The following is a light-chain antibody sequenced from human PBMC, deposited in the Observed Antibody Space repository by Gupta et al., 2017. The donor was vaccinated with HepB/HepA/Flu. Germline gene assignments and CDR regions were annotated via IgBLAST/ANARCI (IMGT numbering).Light chain of an antibody. V-gene: IGKV1-8*01. Sequence: AIRMTQSPSSFSASTGDRVTITCRASQGISSYIAWYQQKPGKAPKLLIYAASTLQSGVPSRFSGSGSGTDFTLTISCLQSEDFATYYCQQYYSYPFTFGGGTKVEIK. CDR2: AAS. CDR3: QQYYSYPFT. CDR1: QGISSY. J-gene: IGKJ4*01.